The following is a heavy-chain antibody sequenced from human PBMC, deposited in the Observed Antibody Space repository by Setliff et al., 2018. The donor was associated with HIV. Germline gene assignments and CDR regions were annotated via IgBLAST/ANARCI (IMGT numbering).Heavy chain of an antibody. D-gene: IGHD2-15*01. J-gene: IGHJ4*02. V-gene: IGHV4-30-4*01. CDR1: GDSISSGNFF. Sequence: PSETLSLTCTVSGDSISSGNFFWSWIRQSPGKGLEWIGYAYFSGSATHNPSLKSPVSISVDTSKNQFYLTLSSVTAADTAVYYCARGRVFCNGDSCYHFDFWGQGILVTVSS. CDR2: AYFSGSA. CDR3: ARGRVFCNGDSCYHFDF.